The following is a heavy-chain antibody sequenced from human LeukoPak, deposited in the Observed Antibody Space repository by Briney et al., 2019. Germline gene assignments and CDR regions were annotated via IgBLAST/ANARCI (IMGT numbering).Heavy chain of an antibody. CDR1: GFTFSNYV. CDR3: AKENRDWEREFFWFDS. J-gene: IGHJ5*01. CDR2: ISGSGDRT. V-gene: IGHV3-23*01. Sequence: GGSLRLSCAASGFTFSNYVMSWVRQAPGKGLEWVSSISGSGDRTFYADSVKGRVTISRDNSKNTLYLLMNSLRAGDTAVYYCAKENRDWEREFFWFDSWGQGTLLTVSS. D-gene: IGHD3-10*01.